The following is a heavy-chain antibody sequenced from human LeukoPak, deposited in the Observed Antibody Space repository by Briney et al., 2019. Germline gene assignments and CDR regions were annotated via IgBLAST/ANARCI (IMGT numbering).Heavy chain of an antibody. D-gene: IGHD3-22*01. CDR2: IKQDGSEK. Sequence: GGSLRLSCAASGFTFSSHWMSWVRQAPGKGLEWVANIKQDGSEKYYVDSVKGRFTISRDNAKNSLYLQMNSLRAEDTAVYYCASQRGYYDSSGYYPMIDWGQGTLVTVSS. V-gene: IGHV3-7*01. CDR3: ASQRGYYDSSGYYPMID. J-gene: IGHJ4*02. CDR1: GFTFSSHW.